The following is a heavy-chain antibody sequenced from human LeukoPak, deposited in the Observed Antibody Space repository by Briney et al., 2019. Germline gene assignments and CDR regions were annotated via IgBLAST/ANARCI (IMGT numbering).Heavy chain of an antibody. J-gene: IGHJ4*02. CDR2: ISDSGDIT. D-gene: IGHD6-19*01. CDR3: AKDARRTSGWYFFDY. CDR1: GFAFSNQA. V-gene: IGHV3-23*01. Sequence: PGGSLRLSCAASGFAFSNQAMGWVRQASGKGLEWVSVISDSGDITYYAASVKGRFTISRDNSKNTLFLQMNSLRVEDTAIYYWAKDARRTSGWYFFDYWGQGTLVTGSS.